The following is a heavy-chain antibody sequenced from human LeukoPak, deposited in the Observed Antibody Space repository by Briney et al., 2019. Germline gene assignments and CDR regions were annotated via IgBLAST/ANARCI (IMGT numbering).Heavy chain of an antibody. CDR3: ATEKFDY. CDR2: IKHDGSEE. CDR1: GFTFSNYW. V-gene: IGHV3-7*01. Sequence: GGSLRLSCAASGFTFSNYWMSWVRQAPGRGLEWVAHIKHDGSEEYYVDSMKGRFTVSRDNARNSLYLQMNSLRAEDTAVYYCATEKFDYWGQGTLVTVSS. J-gene: IGHJ4*02.